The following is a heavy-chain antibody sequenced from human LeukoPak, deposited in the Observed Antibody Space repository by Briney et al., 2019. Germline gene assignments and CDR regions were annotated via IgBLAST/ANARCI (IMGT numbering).Heavy chain of an antibody. CDR2: IWYDGSNK. V-gene: IGHV3-33*01. D-gene: IGHD2-2*01. Sequence: GRSLRLSCAASGFTFSSYGMHWVRQAPGKGLEWVAVIWYDGSNKYYADSVKGRFTISRDNSKNTLYLQMNSLRAEDTAVYYCARDRIVVVPAAHLYYYYGMDVWGQGTTVTVSS. J-gene: IGHJ6*02. CDR1: GFTFSSYG. CDR3: ARDRIVVVPAAHLYYYYGMDV.